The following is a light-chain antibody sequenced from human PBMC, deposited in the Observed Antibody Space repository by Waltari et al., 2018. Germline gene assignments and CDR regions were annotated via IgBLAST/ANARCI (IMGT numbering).Light chain of an antibody. CDR2: HAS. CDR1: QSVSTY. Sequence: EIVLTQSPGTLSLSPGERATLSCRASQSVSTYLAWYQQKPVQAPRLLIYHASSSATGIPDRFSGSGSGTDFSLTISRLEPEDFAVYYCQHYLRLPATFGQGTKVEIK. J-gene: IGKJ1*01. V-gene: IGKV3-20*01. CDR3: QHYLRLPAT.